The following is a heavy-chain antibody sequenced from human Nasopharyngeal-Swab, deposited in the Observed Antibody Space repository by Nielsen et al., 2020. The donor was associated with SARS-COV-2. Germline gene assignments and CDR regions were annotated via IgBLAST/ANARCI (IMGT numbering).Heavy chain of an antibody. CDR2: INHSGST. D-gene: IGHD1-26*01. J-gene: IGHJ6*02. V-gene: IGHV4-34*01. Sequence: WIRQPPEKGLEWIGEINHSGSTNYNPSLKSRVTISVDTSKNQFSLKLSSVTAADTAVYYCASQGSGSYYLLYYYYGMDVWGQGTTVTVSS. CDR3: ASQGSGSYYLLYYYYGMDV.